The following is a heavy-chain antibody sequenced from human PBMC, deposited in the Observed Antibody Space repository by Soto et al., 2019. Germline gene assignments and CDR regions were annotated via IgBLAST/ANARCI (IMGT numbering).Heavy chain of an antibody. CDR2: INGDGSTT. D-gene: IGHD3-3*01. Sequence: GGSLRLSCAVSGFTFSSHWMHWVRQAPGKGLVWVSRINGDGSTTNYADSVKGRFTISRDNAKTTVYLQMDSLRADDTAIYFCARDSSPYYDFWSGFYTYFDYWGQGALVTVSS. CDR3: ARDSSPYYDFWSGFYTYFDY. V-gene: IGHV3-74*01. CDR1: GFTFSSHW. J-gene: IGHJ4*02.